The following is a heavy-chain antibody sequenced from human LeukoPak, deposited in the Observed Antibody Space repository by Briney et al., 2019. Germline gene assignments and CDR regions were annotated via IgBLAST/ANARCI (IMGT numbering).Heavy chain of an antibody. D-gene: IGHD1-14*01. CDR1: GYPFTTYE. CDR2: VHTDTGYA. Sequence: RAALKVSCKTSGYPFTTYEINCGRQAAGQGLEWMGWVHTDTGYADYAQKFQGRVTMTSDTSISTAYMELSSLRSDDTAVYFCARGPRNDPWGQGALVTVSS. CDR3: ARGPRNDP. J-gene: IGHJ5*02. V-gene: IGHV1-8*01.